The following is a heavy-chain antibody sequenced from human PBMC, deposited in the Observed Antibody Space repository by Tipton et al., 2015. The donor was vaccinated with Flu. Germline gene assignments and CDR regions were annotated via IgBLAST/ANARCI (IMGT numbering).Heavy chain of an antibody. D-gene: IGHD2-15*01. V-gene: IGHV5-51*01. CDR2: IYPGDSDT. J-gene: IGHJ6*02. CDR3: ARGDEVVGAADHYYYYGMDV. Sequence: VQLVQSGAEVKKPGESLKISCKGSGYSFTSYWIGWVRQMPGKGLEWMGIIYPGDSDTRYSPSFQGQVTISADKSISTAYLQWSSRKASDTAMYYCARGDEVVGAADHYYYYGMDVGGQGTTGTVSS. CDR1: GYSFTSYW.